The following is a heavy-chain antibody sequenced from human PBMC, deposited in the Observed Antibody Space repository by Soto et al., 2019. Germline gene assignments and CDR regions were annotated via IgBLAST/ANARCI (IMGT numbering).Heavy chain of an antibody. V-gene: IGHV4-61*01. Sequence: SETLSLTCSVSGGSVSSGSYHWSWIRQPPGKGLEWIGYIYYSGSTNYNPFLRSRVSISVDTSKNQFSLKLRSVTAADTALYYCARVTWPTHAYYYDMDVWGQGTTVTVSS. CDR2: IYYSGST. D-gene: IGHD2-15*01. CDR1: GGSVSSGSYH. J-gene: IGHJ6*02. CDR3: ARVTWPTHAYYYDMDV.